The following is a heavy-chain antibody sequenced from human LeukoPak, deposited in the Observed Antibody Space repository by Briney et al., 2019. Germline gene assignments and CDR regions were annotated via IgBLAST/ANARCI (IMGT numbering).Heavy chain of an antibody. J-gene: IGHJ4*02. V-gene: IGHV4-30-2*01. Sequence: SETLSLTCTVYGGSISSVGYYWSWIRQPPGKGLEWIGYIYHSGSTYYNPSLKSRVTISVDRSKNQFSLKLTSVTAADTAVYYCARDPEAAYSAASGYFDFWGQGTLVTVSS. CDR3: ARDPEAAYSAASGYFDF. CDR2: IYHSGST. CDR1: GGSISSVGYY. D-gene: IGHD2-2*01.